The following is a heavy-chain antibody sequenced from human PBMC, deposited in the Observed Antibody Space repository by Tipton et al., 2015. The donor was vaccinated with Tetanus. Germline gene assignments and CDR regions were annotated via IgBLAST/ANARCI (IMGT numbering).Heavy chain of an antibody. Sequence: SLRLSCAASGFPFSDYWMHWVRQAPGKRLEWVSHIKSDGSDTHYADSVKGRFTISRDNARSTLFLYMNSLRVDDTAIYFCTRDLHRQWDLDLRGPGALVSVPS. J-gene: IGHJ5*02. CDR1: GFPFSDYW. D-gene: IGHD1-26*01. CDR3: TRDLHRQWDLDL. V-gene: IGHV3-74*01. CDR2: IKSDGSDT.